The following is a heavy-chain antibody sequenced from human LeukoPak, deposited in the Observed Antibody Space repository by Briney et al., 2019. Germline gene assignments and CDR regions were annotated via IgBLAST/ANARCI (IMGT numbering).Heavy chain of an antibody. CDR1: GGSISSSNW. V-gene: IGHV4-4*02. D-gene: IGHD3-9*01. CDR2: IYHSGST. Sequence: SGTLSLTCAVSGGSISSSNWWSWVRQPPGKGLEWIGEIYHSGSTYYNPSLKSRVTLSVDTSKNQYSLKLSSVTAADTAVYYCARLVGLRYFDYWGQGTLVTVSS. CDR3: ARLVGLRYFDY. J-gene: IGHJ4*02.